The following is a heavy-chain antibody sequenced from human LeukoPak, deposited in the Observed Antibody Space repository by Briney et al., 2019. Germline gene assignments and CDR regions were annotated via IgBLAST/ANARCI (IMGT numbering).Heavy chain of an antibody. CDR1: RFTFSSYA. V-gene: IGHV3-23*01. D-gene: IGHD6-13*01. CDR2: ISGRGDST. CDR3: AKAIAAPVWYFDL. Sequence: TGGSLRLSCAASRFTFSSYAMSWVRQAPGKGLEWVSTISGRGDSTYYADSEKGRFTISRDNSRNTLYLQMNTLRAEDTAVYYCAKAIAAPVWYFDLWGRGTLVTVSS. J-gene: IGHJ2*01.